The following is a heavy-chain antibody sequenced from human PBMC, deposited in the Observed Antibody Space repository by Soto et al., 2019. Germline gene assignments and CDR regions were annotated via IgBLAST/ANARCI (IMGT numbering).Heavy chain of an antibody. D-gene: IGHD6-19*01. J-gene: IGHJ4*02. Sequence: TSETLSLTCTVSGGSISSGGYYWSWIRQHPGKCLVWIGYIYYNGYTYYNPSLKSRVSISIDTSKNQFSLKLSSVTAADTAVYYCARDLYSSGWYWIPRFDYWGQGTLVTVSS. V-gene: IGHV4-31*03. CDR3: ARDLYSSGWYWIPRFDY. CDR2: IYYNGYT. CDR1: GGSISSGGYY.